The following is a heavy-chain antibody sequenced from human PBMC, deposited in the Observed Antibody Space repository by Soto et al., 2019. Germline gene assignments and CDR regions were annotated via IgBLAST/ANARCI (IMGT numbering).Heavy chain of an antibody. CDR3: AKEKFRRGQSRMYGMDL. D-gene: IGHD5-12*01. V-gene: IGHV3-30*18. CDR1: GFAFSTYG. J-gene: IGHJ6*02. Sequence: GGSLRLSCAATGFAFSTYGMHWVRQAPGKGREWVAAISYDGNEKYYADSLQGRFTISRDNSKNALYLQVNSLRGEYTAVYDCAKEKFRRGQSRMYGMDLWGQGTTVTVSS. CDR2: ISYDGNEK.